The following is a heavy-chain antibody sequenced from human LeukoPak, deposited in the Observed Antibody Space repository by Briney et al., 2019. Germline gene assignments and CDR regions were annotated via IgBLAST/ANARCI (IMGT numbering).Heavy chain of an antibody. V-gene: IGHV3-30*02. Sequence: GGSLRLSCTPSGFTFSSYGMHWVRQAPGKGLEWVAFIRYDGSNKYYADSVKGRFTISRDNSKNTLYLQMNSLRAEDTAVYYCAKDLTYYYDSSGYHDYWGQGTLVTVSS. J-gene: IGHJ4*02. D-gene: IGHD3-22*01. CDR2: IRYDGSNK. CDR3: AKDLTYYYDSSGYHDY. CDR1: GFTFSSYG.